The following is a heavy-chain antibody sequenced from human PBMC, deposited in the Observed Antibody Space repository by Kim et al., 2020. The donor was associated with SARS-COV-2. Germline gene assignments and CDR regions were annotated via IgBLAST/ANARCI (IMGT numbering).Heavy chain of an antibody. CDR1: GGSISSSSYY. CDR3: ARAGGRYGSNWYFDY. D-gene: IGHD6-13*01. J-gene: IGHJ4*02. CDR2: IYYIGST. Sequence: SETLSLTCTVSGGSISSSSYYWGWIRQPPGKGLEWIGSIYYIGSTYYNASLKSRVTISVDTSENQFSLKLNSVTAADTAVYYCARAGGRYGSNWYFDYWGQGTLVTVSS. V-gene: IGHV4-39*07.